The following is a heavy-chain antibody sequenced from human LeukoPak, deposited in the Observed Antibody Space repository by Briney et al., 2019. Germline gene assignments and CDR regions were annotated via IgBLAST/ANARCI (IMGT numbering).Heavy chain of an antibody. CDR2: IKQDGSEK. V-gene: IGHV3-7*01. CDR1: GFTLSSYW. CDR3: ARDPGLIDY. Sequence: GGSLRLSCAASGFTLSSYWMSWVRQAPGKGLEWVANIKQDGSEKYYVDSVKGRFTISRDNAKNSLYLQMNSLRAEDTAVYYCARDPGLIDYWGQGTLVTVSS. J-gene: IGHJ4*02.